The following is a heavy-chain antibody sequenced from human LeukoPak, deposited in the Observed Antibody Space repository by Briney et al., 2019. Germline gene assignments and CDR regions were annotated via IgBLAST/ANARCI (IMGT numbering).Heavy chain of an antibody. J-gene: IGHJ4*02. CDR2: ISWNSGSI. Sequence: GGSLRLSCAASRFTFTSYAMSWVRQAPGKGLEWVSGISWNSGSIGYADSVKDRFTISRDNAKNSLYLQMNSLRAEDMALYCCAKARGYSYGGLDYWGQGTLVTVSS. CDR1: RFTFTSYA. CDR3: AKARGYSYGGLDY. D-gene: IGHD5-18*01. V-gene: IGHV3-9*03.